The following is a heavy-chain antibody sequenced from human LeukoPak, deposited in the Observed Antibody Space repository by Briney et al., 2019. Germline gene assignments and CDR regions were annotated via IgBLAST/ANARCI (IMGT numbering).Heavy chain of an antibody. V-gene: IGHV3-23*01. CDR3: ARDSHYGDYYDAFDI. Sequence: GGSLRLSCAASGFTFSSYAMSWVRQAPGKGLEWVSAISGSGGSTYYADSVKGRFTISRDNSKNTLYLQMNSLRAEDTAVYYCARDSHYGDYYDAFDIWGQGTMVTVSS. CDR1: GFTFSSYA. D-gene: IGHD4-17*01. CDR2: ISGSGGST. J-gene: IGHJ3*02.